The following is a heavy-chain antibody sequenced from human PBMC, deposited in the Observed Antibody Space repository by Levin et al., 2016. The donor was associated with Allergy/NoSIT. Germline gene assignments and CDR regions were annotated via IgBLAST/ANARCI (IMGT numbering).Heavy chain of an antibody. J-gene: IGHJ6*02. CDR1: GDSFRSSSYY. CDR3: ARMTYYDSPA. CDR2: VQYSGRT. V-gene: IGHV4-61*01. Sequence: SETLSLTCTVSGDSFRSSSYYWSWIRQPPGQGLEWVGYVQYSGRTNYNPSLKSRVSISLDTSKNQFSLKLTSATAADTAVYYCARMTYYDSPAWGQGTTVTVSS. D-gene: IGHD3-3*01.